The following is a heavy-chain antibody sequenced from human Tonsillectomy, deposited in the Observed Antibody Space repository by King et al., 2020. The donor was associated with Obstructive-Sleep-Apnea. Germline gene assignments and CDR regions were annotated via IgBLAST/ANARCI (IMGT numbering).Heavy chain of an antibody. V-gene: IGHV3-30*03. CDR3: GGYNWFDP. CDR1: GFTFSNYG. J-gene: IGHJ5*02. D-gene: IGHD6-13*01. Sequence: QLVQSGGGVVQPGRSLRLSCAASGFTFSNYGMHWGRQAPGEGLEWGAIISYDGSDKYYVDSLKGRFTISRDNSKSTLYLQMNSLRPEDTAVYYCGGYNWFDPWGQGTLVTVSS. CDR2: ISYDGSDK.